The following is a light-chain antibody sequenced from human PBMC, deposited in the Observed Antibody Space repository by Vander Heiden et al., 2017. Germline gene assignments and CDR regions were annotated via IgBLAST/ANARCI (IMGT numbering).Light chain of an antibody. CDR1: SSHIGSNY. J-gene: IGLJ2*01. Sequence: QSVLPQPPSASGTPGQRVPISCSGSSSHIGSNYVYWYQQLPGTAPKLLIYRNNQRPSGVPDRFSGSKSGTSASLAISGLRSEDEAHYYCAAWDDSLSGVVFGGGTKLTVL. CDR3: AAWDDSLSGVV. V-gene: IGLV1-47*01. CDR2: RNN.